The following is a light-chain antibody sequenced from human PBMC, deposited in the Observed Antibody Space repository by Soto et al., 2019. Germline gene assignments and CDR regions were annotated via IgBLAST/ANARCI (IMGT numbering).Light chain of an antibody. Sequence: QSVLTQPPSASGTPGQRIIISCSGNTSNIESHSVNWFQQVPGTAPRLLIITNNQRPSGVPDRFSGSKSGASASLAISGLQSEDEATYYCATWDDSRKGVFGTGTKVTVL. CDR1: TSNIESHS. J-gene: IGLJ1*01. V-gene: IGLV1-44*01. CDR2: TNN. CDR3: ATWDDSRKGV.